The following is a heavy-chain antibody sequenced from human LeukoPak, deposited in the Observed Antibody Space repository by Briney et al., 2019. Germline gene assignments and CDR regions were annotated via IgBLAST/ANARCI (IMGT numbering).Heavy chain of an antibody. V-gene: IGHV3-66*01. CDR2: IYSGGST. CDR3: SLRLVTDY. J-gene: IGHJ4*02. Sequence: QPGGSLRLSRAASGFTVSSNFMSWVRQAPGKGLERVSVIYSGGSTYYADSVKGRFTISRDNSKTTLYLQMNSLRVEDTAVYYYSLRLVTDYWGQGTLVSVSS. D-gene: IGHD3-9*01. CDR1: GFTVSSNF.